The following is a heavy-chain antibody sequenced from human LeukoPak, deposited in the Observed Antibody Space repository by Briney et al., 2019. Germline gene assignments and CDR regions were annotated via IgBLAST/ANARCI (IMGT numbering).Heavy chain of an antibody. CDR2: INPNSGGT. V-gene: IGHV1-2*06. Sequence: ASVKVSCKASGYTFTGYYMHWVRQAPGQGLEWMGRINPNSGGTNYAQKFQGRVTMTRDTSISTAYMELSRLRPDDTAVYYCARGCSGGSCPYPLDYWGQGTLVTVSS. J-gene: IGHJ4*02. CDR3: ARGCSGGSCPYPLDY. CDR1: GYTFTGYY. D-gene: IGHD2-15*01.